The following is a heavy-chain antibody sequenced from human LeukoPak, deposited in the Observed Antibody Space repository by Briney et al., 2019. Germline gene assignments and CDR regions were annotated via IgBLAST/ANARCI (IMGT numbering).Heavy chain of an antibody. D-gene: IGHD3-22*01. V-gene: IGHV4-59*01. J-gene: IGHJ3*02. CDR3: AKASSSGYSGDDAFDI. CDR2: IYYSGST. Sequence: PSETLSLTCTVSGGSISSYYWSWIQQPPGKGLEWIGYIYYSGSTNYNPSLKSRVTISVDTSKNQFSLKLSSVTAADTAVYYCAKASSSGYSGDDAFDIWGQGTMVTVSS. CDR1: GGSISSYY.